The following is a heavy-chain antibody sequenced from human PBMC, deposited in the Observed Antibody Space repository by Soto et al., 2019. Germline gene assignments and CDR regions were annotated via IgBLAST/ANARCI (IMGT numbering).Heavy chain of an antibody. V-gene: IGHV1-46*01. D-gene: IGHD4-17*01. CDR1: GYTLPSYY. J-gene: IGHJ4*02. CDR2: INPSTSVT. CDR3: VRRDFGDYDYFDY. Sequence: QVQLMQSGAEVEKPGASVKLSCKASGYTLPSYYIHWVRQAPGQGLDWMGMINPSTSVTTYAQEFQVSHNLNKDPSTREATNTFCVHLSGLRSDDTDVYYCVRRDFGDYDYFDYWCQGTLVTLSS.